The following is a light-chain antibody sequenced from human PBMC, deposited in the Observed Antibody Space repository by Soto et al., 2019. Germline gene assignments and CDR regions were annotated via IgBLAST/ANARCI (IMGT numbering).Light chain of an antibody. J-gene: IGKJ4*01. Sequence: DIQMTQSPSSVSASVGDRVTITCRASQGIKSWLAWYQHKPGQAPKVLIFAASSLQSGVPSRFSGSGSGTDFTLTINNLQPEDFATYFCQQVNSFPLTVGGGTKVEI. CDR3: QQVNSFPLT. CDR1: QGIKSW. V-gene: IGKV1-12*01. CDR2: AAS.